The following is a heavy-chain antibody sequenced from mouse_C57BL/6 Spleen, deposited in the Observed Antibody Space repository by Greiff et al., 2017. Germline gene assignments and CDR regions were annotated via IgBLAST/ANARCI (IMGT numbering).Heavy chain of an antibody. CDR3: ARLGNGSSYFDY. J-gene: IGHJ2*01. CDR1: GYTFTSYW. CDR2: IHPNSGST. Sequence: QVQLQQPGAELVKPGASVKLSCKASGYTFTSYWMHWVKQRPGQGLEWIGMIHPNSGSTNYNEKFKSKATLTVDKSSSTAYMQLSSLTSEDSAVYYCARLGNGSSYFDYWGQGTTLTVSS. D-gene: IGHD1-1*01. V-gene: IGHV1-64*01.